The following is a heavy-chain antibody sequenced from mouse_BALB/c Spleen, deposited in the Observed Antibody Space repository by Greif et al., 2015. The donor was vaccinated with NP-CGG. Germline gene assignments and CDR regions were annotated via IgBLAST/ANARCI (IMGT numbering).Heavy chain of an antibody. V-gene: IGHV4-1*02. Sequence: DVKLQESGGGPVQPGGSLKLSCAASGFDFSRYWMSWVRQAPGKGLEWIGEINPDSSTINYTPSLKDKFIISRDNAKNTLYLQMSKVRSEDTALYYCARRYYYGRYFDVWGAGTTVTVSS. D-gene: IGHD1-1*01. J-gene: IGHJ1*01. CDR1: GFDFSRYW. CDR3: ARRYYYGRYFDV. CDR2: INPDSSTI.